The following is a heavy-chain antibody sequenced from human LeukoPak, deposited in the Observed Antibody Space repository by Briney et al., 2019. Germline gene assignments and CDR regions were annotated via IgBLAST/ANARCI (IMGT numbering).Heavy chain of an antibody. V-gene: IGHV3-23*01. D-gene: IGHD6-19*01. CDR2: ISGSGGST. Sequence: GRTLRLSCAASGFTFSNYAKSWVRQIPGKGLEWVSTISGSGGSTYYADPLKGRFSISRDNSKNTLFQQMKSLKAEDTAGYYCAKERGYTSGLGTLDYWGQGTLGTVST. CDR1: GFTFSNYA. CDR3: AKERGYTSGLGTLDY. J-gene: IGHJ4*02.